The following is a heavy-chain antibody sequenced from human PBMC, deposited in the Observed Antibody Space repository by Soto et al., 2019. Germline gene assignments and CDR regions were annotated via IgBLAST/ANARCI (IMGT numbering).Heavy chain of an antibody. Sequence: ASVKVSCKASGYTFTIYAMHWVLQAPGQRLEWMGWINAGNGNTKYSQKFQGRVTITRDTSASTAYMELSSLRSEDTAVYYCASPRASIAARHDYYYYYYMDVWGKGTTVTVSS. CDR1: GYTFTIYA. D-gene: IGHD6-6*01. J-gene: IGHJ6*03. CDR2: INAGNGNT. V-gene: IGHV1-3*01. CDR3: ASPRASIAARHDYYYYYYMDV.